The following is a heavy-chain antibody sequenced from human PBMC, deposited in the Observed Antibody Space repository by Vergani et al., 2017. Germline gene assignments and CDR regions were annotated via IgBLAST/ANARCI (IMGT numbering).Heavy chain of an antibody. Sequence: EVQMVESGGGLVKPGGSLRLSCVASGFTFSHYSMNWVRQAPGKGLEWVSSISGNNDDVYYADSVKGRFTISRDNAKNTLYLDMSSLRVADTAVYYCARGHPVGSYWGQGTLVTVAS. CDR2: ISGNNDDV. V-gene: IGHV3-21*01. CDR1: GFTFSHYS. J-gene: IGHJ4*02. D-gene: IGHD1-26*01. CDR3: ARGHPVGSY.